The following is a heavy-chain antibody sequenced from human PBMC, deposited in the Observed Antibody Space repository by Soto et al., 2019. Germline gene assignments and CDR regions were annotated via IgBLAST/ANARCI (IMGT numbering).Heavy chain of an antibody. CDR3: VRDQWWLLSRVAAFYFDA. CDR1: GFTFRNFG. CDR2: ISSDGGKT. V-gene: IGHV3-30*19. D-gene: IGHD2-15*01. Sequence: QVHLVESGGGVVQPGRSLRLSCIASGFTFRNFGMHWVRQAPGTGLEWVAVISSDGGKTYYADSVTGRFTISRDTSPTTVYLEMDSLRREDRAVYYCVRDQWWLLSRVAAFYFDAWGQGTKVCVSS. J-gene: IGHJ5*02.